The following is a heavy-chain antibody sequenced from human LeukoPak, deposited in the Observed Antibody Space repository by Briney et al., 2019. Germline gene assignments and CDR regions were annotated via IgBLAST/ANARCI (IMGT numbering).Heavy chain of an antibody. D-gene: IGHD3-9*01. Sequence: GESLKISCKGSGYSLTSYWISWVRQLPGKGLEWMGRIDPSDSYTNYSPSFQGHVTISADKSISTAYLQWSSLKASDTAMYYCARQTLSYDILTGYSRPTYFDYWGQGTLVTVSS. CDR1: GYSLTSYW. CDR2: IDPSDSYT. CDR3: ARQTLSYDILTGYSRPTYFDY. V-gene: IGHV5-10-1*01. J-gene: IGHJ4*02.